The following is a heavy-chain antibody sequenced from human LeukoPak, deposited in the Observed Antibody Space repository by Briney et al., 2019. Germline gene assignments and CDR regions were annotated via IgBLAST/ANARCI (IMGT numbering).Heavy chain of an antibody. J-gene: IGHJ4*02. CDR2: INPNSGGT. D-gene: IGHD3-22*01. CDR1: GYTFTGYY. CDR3: ARSSYYYDSSGYNPDY. V-gene: IGHV1-2*02. Sequence: GASVKVSCKAPGYTFTGYYMHRVRQAPGQGLEWMGWINPNSGGTNYAQKFQGRVTMTRDTSTSTVYMELSSLRSDDTAVHYCARSSYYYDSSGYNPDYWGQGTLVTVSS.